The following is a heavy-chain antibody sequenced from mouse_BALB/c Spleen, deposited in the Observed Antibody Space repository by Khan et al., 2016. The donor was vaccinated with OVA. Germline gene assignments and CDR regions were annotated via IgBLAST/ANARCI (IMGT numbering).Heavy chain of an antibody. Sequence: QVQLKESGAELVRPGVSVKISCKGSGYTFTDSAMHWVKQSHAKSLEWIGVISTYYGDANYNQKFKGKATMTVDKSSSTAYMELARLTSEDSAIYYCARGNGNYRFAYWGQGTLVTVSA. CDR1: GYTFTDSA. D-gene: IGHD2-1*01. V-gene: IGHV1S137*01. J-gene: IGHJ3*01. CDR2: ISTYYGDA. CDR3: ARGNGNYRFAY.